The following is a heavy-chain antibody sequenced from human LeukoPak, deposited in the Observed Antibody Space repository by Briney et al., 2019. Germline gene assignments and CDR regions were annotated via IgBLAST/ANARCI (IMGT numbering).Heavy chain of an antibody. CDR2: ISYDGSNK. J-gene: IGHJ4*02. V-gene: IGHV3-30*18. Sequence: PGGSLRLSCAASGFTFSSYGMHWVRQAPGKGLEWVAVISYDGSNKYYADSVKGRFTISRDNSKNTLYLQMNSLRAEDTAVYYCAKGTGGFHGDYEAYDYWGQGTLVTVSS. CDR3: AKGTGGFHGDYEAYDY. CDR1: GFTFSSYG. D-gene: IGHD4-17*01.